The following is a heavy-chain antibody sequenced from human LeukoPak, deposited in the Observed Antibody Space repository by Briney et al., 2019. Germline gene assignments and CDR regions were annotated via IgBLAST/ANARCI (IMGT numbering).Heavy chain of an antibody. CDR2: ISVHNGIT. D-gene: IGHD2-21*01. Sequence: ASVKVSCKASGYTFTSYGISWVRQAPGQGLEWMGWISVHNGITNYAQKFQGRVTMTTDTSTRTAYMELRSLRSDDTAVIYCARVASGCGHSIYWGQGTLVTVSS. V-gene: IGHV1-18*01. CDR3: ARVASGCGHSIY. CDR1: GYTFTSYG. J-gene: IGHJ4*02.